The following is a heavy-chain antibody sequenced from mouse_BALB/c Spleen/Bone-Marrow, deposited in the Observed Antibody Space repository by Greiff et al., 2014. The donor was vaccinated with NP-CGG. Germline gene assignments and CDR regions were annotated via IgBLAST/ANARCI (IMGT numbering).Heavy chain of an antibody. CDR1: GYTFTSHY. CDR2: INPNNGGT. J-gene: IGHJ2*01. V-gene: IGHV1S81*02. D-gene: IGHD1-2*01. CDR3: TRLSLLRGYFDY. Sequence: QVQLKQSGAELVKPGTSVKLSCKASGYTFTSHYIYWVKQRPGQGLKWIGEINPNNGGTNFNEKFKSKATLTVDKSSSTAYMQLSSLRSEDSAVYYCTRLSLLRGYFDYWGQGTTLTVSS.